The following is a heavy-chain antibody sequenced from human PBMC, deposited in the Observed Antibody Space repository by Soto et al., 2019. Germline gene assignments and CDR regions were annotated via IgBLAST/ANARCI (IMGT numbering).Heavy chain of an antibody. Sequence: PSETLSLTCTVSGGSISSSSYYWGWIRQPPGKGLEWIGSIYYSGSTYYNPSLKSRVTISVDTSKNQFSLKLSSVTAADTAVYYCAISPSRTTNWFDPWGQGTLVTVSS. J-gene: IGHJ5*02. V-gene: IGHV4-39*01. CDR3: AISPSRTTNWFDP. D-gene: IGHD1-7*01. CDR2: IYYSGST. CDR1: GGSISSSSYY.